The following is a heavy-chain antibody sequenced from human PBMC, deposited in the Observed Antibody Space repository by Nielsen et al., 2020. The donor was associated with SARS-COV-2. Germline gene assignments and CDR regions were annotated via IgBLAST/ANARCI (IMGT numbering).Heavy chain of an antibody. V-gene: IGHV3-33*01. CDR3: ASRIAAAGTRGFQH. J-gene: IGHJ1*01. CDR2: IWYDGSNK. Sequence: GESLKISCAASGFTFSSYGMHWVRQAPGKGLEWVAVIWYDGSNKYYADSVKGRFTISRDNSKNTLYLQMNSLRAEDTAVYYCASRIAAAGTRGFQHWGQGTLVTVSS. CDR1: GFTFSSYG. D-gene: IGHD6-13*01.